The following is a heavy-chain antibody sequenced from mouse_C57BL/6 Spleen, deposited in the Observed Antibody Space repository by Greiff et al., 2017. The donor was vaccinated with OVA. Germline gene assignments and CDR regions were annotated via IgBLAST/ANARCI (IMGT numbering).Heavy chain of an antibody. CDR1: GYSFTGYY. CDR2: INPSTGGT. Sequence: VQLQQSGPELVKPGASVKISCKASGYSFTGYYMNWVKQSPEKSLEWIGEINPSTGGTTYKQKFKAKATLTVDKSSSTAYMQLKSLTSEDSAVYYCASSSGPFDYWGQGTTLTVSS. D-gene: IGHD3-2*02. J-gene: IGHJ2*01. V-gene: IGHV1-42*01. CDR3: ASSSGPFDY.